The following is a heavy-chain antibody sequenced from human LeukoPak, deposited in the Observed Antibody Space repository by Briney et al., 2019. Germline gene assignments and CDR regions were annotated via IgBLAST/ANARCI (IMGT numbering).Heavy chain of an antibody. J-gene: IGHJ3*02. D-gene: IGHD1-26*01. CDR2: ISSNGGST. Sequence: GGSLRLSCAASGFTFSSYAMHWVRQAPGKGLEYVSAISSNGGSTYYANSVKGRFTISRDNSKNTLYLQMNSLRAEDTAVYYCAKPLVGATPPDAFDIWGQGTMVTVSS. CDR1: GFTFSSYA. V-gene: IGHV3-64*01. CDR3: AKPLVGATPPDAFDI.